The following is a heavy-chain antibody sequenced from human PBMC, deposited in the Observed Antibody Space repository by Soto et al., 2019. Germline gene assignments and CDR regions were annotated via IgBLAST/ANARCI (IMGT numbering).Heavy chain of an antibody. CDR2: IYYSGST. D-gene: IGHD3-9*01. CDR1: GGSISSSSYY. J-gene: IGHJ3*02. V-gene: IGHV4-39*01. Sequence: PSETLSLTCTVSGGSISSSSYYWGWIRQPPGKGLEWIGSIYYSGSTHYNPSLKSRVTISVDTSKNQFSLKLSSVTAADTAVYYCARHVKIYDILTGYGAFDIWGQGTMVTVSS. CDR3: ARHVKIYDILTGYGAFDI.